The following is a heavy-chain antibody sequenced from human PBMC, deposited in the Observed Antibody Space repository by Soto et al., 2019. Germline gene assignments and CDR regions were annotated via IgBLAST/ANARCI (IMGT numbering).Heavy chain of an antibody. CDR2: ISGSGGST. V-gene: IGHV3-23*01. CDR3: AKEGSYYDFWSGSYGLSYYYYYYYMDV. Sequence: QPGGSLRLSCAASGFTFSSYAMSWVRQAPGKGLEWVSAISGSGGSTYYADSVKGRFTISRDNSKNTLYLQMNSLRAEDTAVYYCAKEGSYYDFWSGSYGLSYYYYYYYMDVWGKGTTVTVSS. J-gene: IGHJ6*03. D-gene: IGHD3-3*01. CDR1: GFTFSSYA.